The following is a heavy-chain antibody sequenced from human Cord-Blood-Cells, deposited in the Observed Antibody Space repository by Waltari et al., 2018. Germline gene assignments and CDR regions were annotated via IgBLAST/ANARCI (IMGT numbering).Heavy chain of an antibody. CDR2: INHSGST. J-gene: IGHJ1*01. V-gene: IGHV4-34*01. CDR1: GGSFSGYY. Sequence: QVQLQQWGAGLLKPSETLSLTCAVYGGSFSGYYWSWIRQPPGKGLEWIGEINHSGSTNYNPSIKSRVTISVDTSKNQFALKLSSVTAADTAVYYCARSLGAPGQGSFQHWGQGTLVTVSS. D-gene: IGHD3-16*01. CDR3: ARSLGAPGQGSFQH.